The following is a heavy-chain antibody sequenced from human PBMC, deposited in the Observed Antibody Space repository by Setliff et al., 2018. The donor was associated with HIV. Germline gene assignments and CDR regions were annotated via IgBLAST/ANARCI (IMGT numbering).Heavy chain of an antibody. CDR2: IIPILGIT. CDR1: CFPFLHFS. D-gene: IGHD1-7*01. J-gene: IGHJ4*02. Sequence: SSFPFSFPPSCFPFLHFSVSWVRQAPGQRLELMGAIIPILGITNYAEKFQGKVTITLDESTTTSFMELSSLRSEDTSVNFCARVPAGTAYDKWGQGTLVTVSS. V-gene: IGHV1-69*10. CDR3: ARVPAGTAYDK.